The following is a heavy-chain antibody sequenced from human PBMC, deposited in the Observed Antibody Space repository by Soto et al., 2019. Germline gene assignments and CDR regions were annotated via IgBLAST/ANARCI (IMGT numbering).Heavy chain of an antibody. J-gene: IGHJ4*02. CDR3: ARPRYDSSGTPFDH. CDR2: ISSSSSTI. D-gene: IGHD3-22*01. Sequence: PGGSLRLSCAASGFTFSSYSMNWVRQAPGKGLEWVSYISSSSSTINYAESVKGRFTISRDNAKNSLYLQMNSLRAEDTAVYYCARPRYDSSGTPFDHWGQGTLVTVSS. V-gene: IGHV3-48*01. CDR1: GFTFSSYS.